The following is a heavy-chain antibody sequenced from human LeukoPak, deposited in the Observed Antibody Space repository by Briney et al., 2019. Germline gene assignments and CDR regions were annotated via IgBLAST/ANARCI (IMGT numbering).Heavy chain of an antibody. CDR1: GGSVSSGSYY. Sequence: SETLSLTCTVSGGSVSSGSYYWSWIRQPPGKGLEWIGYIYYSGSTNYNPSLKSRVTISVDTSKNQFSLKLSSVTAADTAVYYCARGHYYDSSGYFQSWFDPWGQGTLVTVSS. CDR2: IYYSGST. V-gene: IGHV4-61*01. J-gene: IGHJ5*02. CDR3: ARGHYYDSSGYFQSWFDP. D-gene: IGHD3-22*01.